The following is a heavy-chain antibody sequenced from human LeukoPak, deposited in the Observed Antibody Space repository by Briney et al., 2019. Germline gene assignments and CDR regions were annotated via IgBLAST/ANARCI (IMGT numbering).Heavy chain of an antibody. CDR1: GFTVSSNY. CDR3: ARASTEAYSGYDYFDY. J-gene: IGHJ4*02. D-gene: IGHD5-12*01. Sequence: GGSLRLSCAASGFTVSSNYMSWVRQAPGKGLEWVSSINSGGSTYYADSVKGRFTISRDNSKNTLYLQMNSLRAEDTAVYYCARASTEAYSGYDYFDYWGQGTLVTVSS. V-gene: IGHV3-53*01. CDR2: INSGGST.